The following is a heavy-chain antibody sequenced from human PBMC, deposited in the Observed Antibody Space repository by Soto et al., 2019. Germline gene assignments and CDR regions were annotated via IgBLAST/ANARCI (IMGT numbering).Heavy chain of an antibody. D-gene: IGHD3-3*01. J-gene: IGHJ4*02. V-gene: IGHV1-18*01. CDR2: ISAYNGNT. CDR3: ARDAYDFWSGYGVY. Sequence: ASVKVTCKASGYTFTSYGISWVRQAPGQRHAKMGWISAYNGNTNYAQKLQGRVTMTTDTSTSTAYMELWSLRSDVTAVYYCARDAYDFWSGYGVYWGQGTLVLVSS. CDR1: GYTFTSYG.